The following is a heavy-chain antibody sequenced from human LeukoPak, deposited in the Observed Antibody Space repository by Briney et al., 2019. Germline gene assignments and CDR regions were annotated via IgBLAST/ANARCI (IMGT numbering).Heavy chain of an antibody. Sequence: GESLKISYEGSGYSFTSYWITWVRQMPGKGLEWMGRIDPSDSYTNYSPSFQGHVTISADKSISTAYLQWSSLKASDTAMYYCARLRDTAMVHDYWGQGTLVTVSS. D-gene: IGHD5-18*01. V-gene: IGHV5-10-1*01. CDR2: IDPSDSYT. J-gene: IGHJ4*02. CDR1: GYSFTSYW. CDR3: ARLRDTAMVHDY.